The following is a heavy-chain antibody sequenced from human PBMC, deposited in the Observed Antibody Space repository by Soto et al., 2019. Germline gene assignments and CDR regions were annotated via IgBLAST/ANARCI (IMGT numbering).Heavy chain of an antibody. J-gene: IGHJ4*02. CDR2: INSYNGNT. Sequence: QVQLVQSGAEVKKPGDTMNVSCKASGYIFINYGISWVRQAPGQGLEWMGWINSYNGNTNSAQKLQSRVTMTTDTSTNTAYMELRSLTADDTAVYYCARSAGVVDGDDYWGQGTLVTVSS. CDR3: ARSAGVVDGDDY. D-gene: IGHD3-10*01. CDR1: GYIFINYG. V-gene: IGHV1-18*01.